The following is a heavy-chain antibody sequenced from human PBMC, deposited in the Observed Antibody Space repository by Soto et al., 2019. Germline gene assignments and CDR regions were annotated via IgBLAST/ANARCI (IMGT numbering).Heavy chain of an antibody. CDR2: ISYDGSNK. CDR1: GFTFSSYG. D-gene: IGHD3-3*01. V-gene: IGHV3-30*18. Sequence: QVQLVASGGGVVQPGRSLRLSCAASGFTFSSYGMHWVRQAPGKGLEWVAVISYDGSNKYYADSVKGRFTISRDNSKNTLYLQMNSLRAEDTAVYYCAKDGAVYDFWSGYCPHWGQGTLVTVSS. CDR3: AKDGAVYDFWSGYCPH. J-gene: IGHJ4*02.